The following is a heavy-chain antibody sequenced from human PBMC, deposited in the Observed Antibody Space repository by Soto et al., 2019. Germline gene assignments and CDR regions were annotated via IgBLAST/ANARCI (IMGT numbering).Heavy chain of an antibody. Sequence: ASVKVSCKASGYTFTSYYMHWVRQAPGQGLEWMGIINPSGGSTSYAQKFQGRVTMTKDTSTSTAYMELSSLRSEDTAVYYCATTRGAKQTLFDYWGQGTLVTVSS. D-gene: IGHD1-26*01. CDR3: ATTRGAKQTLFDY. CDR2: INPSGGST. CDR1: GYTFTSYY. J-gene: IGHJ4*02. V-gene: IGHV1-46*01.